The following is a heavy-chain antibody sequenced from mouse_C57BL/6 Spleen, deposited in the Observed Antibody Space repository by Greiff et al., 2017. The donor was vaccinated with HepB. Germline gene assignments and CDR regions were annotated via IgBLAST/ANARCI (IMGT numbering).Heavy chain of an antibody. CDR3: ARNPITTVVSKGYAMDY. Sequence: QVQLQQSGAELAKPGASVKLSCKASGYTFTSYWMHWVKQRPGQGLEWIGYINPSSGYTKYNQKFKDKATLTADKSSSTAYMQLSILTYEDSAVYYCARNPITTVVSKGYAMDYWGQGTSVTVSS. CDR2: INPSSGYT. CDR1: GYTFTSYW. V-gene: IGHV1-7*01. D-gene: IGHD1-1*01. J-gene: IGHJ4*01.